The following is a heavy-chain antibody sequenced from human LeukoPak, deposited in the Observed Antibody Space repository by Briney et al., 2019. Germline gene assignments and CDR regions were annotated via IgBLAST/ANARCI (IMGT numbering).Heavy chain of an antibody. D-gene: IGHD2-15*01. V-gene: IGHV1-18*01. Sequence: GASVKVSCKASGYTFTSYGISWVRQAPGQGLEWMGWISAYNGNTNYAQKLQGRVTMTTDTSTSTAYMELRSLRSDDTAVYYCARVHTDIVVVVAATHYYYGMDVRAKGPRSPSP. CDR3: ARVHTDIVVVVAATHYYYGMDV. CDR2: ISAYNGNT. J-gene: IGHJ6*02. CDR1: GYTFTSYG.